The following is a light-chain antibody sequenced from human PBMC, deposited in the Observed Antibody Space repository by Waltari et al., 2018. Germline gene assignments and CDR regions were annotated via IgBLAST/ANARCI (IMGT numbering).Light chain of an antibody. Sequence: EIVLTQSPGTLSLSPGERATLSCRASQSVSSSYLAWYQQKPGQAPRLLIYGASSRATGIPDRFSGSRSGTDFTLTISRLEPGDFAVYYCQQYGSSPGTFGQGTKVEIK. CDR2: GAS. J-gene: IGKJ1*01. CDR3: QQYGSSPGT. V-gene: IGKV3-20*01. CDR1: QSVSSSY.